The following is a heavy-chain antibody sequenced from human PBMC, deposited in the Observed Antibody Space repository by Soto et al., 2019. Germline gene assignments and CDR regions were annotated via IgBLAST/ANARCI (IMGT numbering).Heavy chain of an antibody. CDR1: KFTFSTYA. CDR3: AKDMVHCTGTRCARYFEK. D-gene: IGHD2-8*02. J-gene: IGHJ4*02. V-gene: IGHV3-23*01. CDR2: ISGSGDNT. Sequence: GSLRLSCAASKFTFSTYAMTCVRQAPGKGLEWVSDISGSGDNTYYADSVKGRFTISRDNSKSTLYLQMNSLRAEETAVYYCAKDMVHCTGTRCARYFEKWGRGTMVTVSS.